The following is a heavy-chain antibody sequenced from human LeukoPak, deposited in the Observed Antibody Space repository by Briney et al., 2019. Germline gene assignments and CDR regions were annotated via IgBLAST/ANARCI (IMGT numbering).Heavy chain of an antibody. CDR1: GVSFSGYY. CDR3: ARGRLLQSSWYDY. Sequence: SETLSLTCAVYGVSFSGYYWSWIRQPPGKGLEWIGEINHSGSTNYNPSLKSRVTISVDTSKNQFSLKLSSVTAADTAVYYCARGRLLQSSWYDYWGQGTLVTVSS. D-gene: IGHD6-13*01. J-gene: IGHJ4*02. V-gene: IGHV4-34*01. CDR2: INHSGST.